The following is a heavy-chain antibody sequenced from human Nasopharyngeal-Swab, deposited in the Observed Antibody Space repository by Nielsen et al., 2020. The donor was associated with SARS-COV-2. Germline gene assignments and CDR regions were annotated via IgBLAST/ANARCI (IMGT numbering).Heavy chain of an antibody. Sequence: GESLKISCAASGFTFSSSWMSWVRQAPGKGLEWVANIKQDGSEKYYVDSVKGRFTISRDNAKNSLYLQMNSLRAEDTALYYCARDPPTYYYDSSGYYSEFYFDYWGQGTLVTVSS. CDR1: GFTFSSSW. V-gene: IGHV3-7*01. CDR2: IKQDGSEK. CDR3: ARDPPTYYYDSSGYYSEFYFDY. D-gene: IGHD3-22*01. J-gene: IGHJ4*02.